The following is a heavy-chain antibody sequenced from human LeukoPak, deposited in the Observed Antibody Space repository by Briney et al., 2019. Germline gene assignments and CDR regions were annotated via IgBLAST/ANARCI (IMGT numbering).Heavy chain of an antibody. CDR2: ISGSGARA. Sequence: GGSLRLSCAASGFNFRGYAMSWVRQAPGKGLEWVSAISGSGARAHYAESVRGQFTISRDNSQNTLHLQMNSLRAEDTAVYYCAKEVVLGETNYYYYGMDVWGQGTTVTVSS. CDR3: AKEVVLGETNYYYYGMDV. V-gene: IGHV3-23*01. CDR1: GFNFRGYA. D-gene: IGHD1-26*01. J-gene: IGHJ6*02.